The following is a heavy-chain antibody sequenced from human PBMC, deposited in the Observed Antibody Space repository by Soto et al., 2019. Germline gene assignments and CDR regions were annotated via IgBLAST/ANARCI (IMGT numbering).Heavy chain of an antibody. V-gene: IGHV4-4*07. Sequence: SENLSLTCTVSGASISGFYWSWIRKSAGKGLEWIGRIYATGTTDYNPSLKSRVKMSVDTSKKQFSLKLRSVTAADTAVYYCVRDGTKTLRDWFDPWGQGISVTVSS. CDR3: VRDGTKTLRDWFDP. J-gene: IGHJ5*02. D-gene: IGHD1-1*01. CDR1: GASISGFY. CDR2: IYATGTT.